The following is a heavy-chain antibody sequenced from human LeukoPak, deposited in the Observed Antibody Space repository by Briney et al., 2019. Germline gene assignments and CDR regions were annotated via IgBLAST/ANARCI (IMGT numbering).Heavy chain of an antibody. CDR3: ARGPPGVAGTFRWYFDL. Sequence: GGSLRLSCAASGFTVSSNYMSWVRQAPGKGLEWVSVIYSGGDTHYADSVKGRFTIARDNSKNTLYLQMNSLRVEDTAVYYCARGPPGVAGTFRWYFDLWGRGTLDTVSS. CDR1: GFTVSSNY. CDR2: IYSGGDT. J-gene: IGHJ2*01. D-gene: IGHD6-19*01. V-gene: IGHV3-66*01.